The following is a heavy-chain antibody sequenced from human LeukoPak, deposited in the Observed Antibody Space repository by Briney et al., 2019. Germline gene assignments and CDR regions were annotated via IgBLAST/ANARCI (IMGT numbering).Heavy chain of an antibody. Sequence: ASVKVSCKASGYTFTSYGISWVRQPPGQGLEWMGWISAYNGNTNNAHKLQGRVTQTTHTSTRTAYMELRSLRTHHTATYYCARDASLTGSYHNNWFNPWAQGTLVTVSS. CDR1: GYTFTSYG. CDR3: ARDASLTGSYHNNWFNP. CDR2: ISAYNGNT. V-gene: IGHV1-18*01. J-gene: IGHJ5*02. D-gene: IGHD1-1*01.